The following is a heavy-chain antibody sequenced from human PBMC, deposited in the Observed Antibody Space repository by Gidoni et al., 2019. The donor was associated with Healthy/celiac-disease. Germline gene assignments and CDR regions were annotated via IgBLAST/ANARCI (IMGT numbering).Heavy chain of an antibody. Sequence: EVQLVESGGGLVKPGGSLRLSCAASGFTFSSYNMNWVRQAPGKGLEWVSSISRSSSYISYADSVKGRFTISRDNAKNSLYLQMNSLRAEDTAVYYCARDAGDYDFSPDYWGQGTPVTVSS. J-gene: IGHJ4*02. CDR2: ISRSSSYI. D-gene: IGHD4-17*01. CDR1: GFTFSSYN. CDR3: ARDAGDYDFSPDY. V-gene: IGHV3-21*06.